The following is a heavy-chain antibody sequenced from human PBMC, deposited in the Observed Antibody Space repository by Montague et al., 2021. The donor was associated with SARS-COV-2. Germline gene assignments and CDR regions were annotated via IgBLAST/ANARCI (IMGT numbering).Heavy chain of an antibody. CDR3: AIRSREPPGFDI. V-gene: IGHV4-4*07. D-gene: IGHD1-26*01. Sequence: SETLSLTCTVSGGSINSYRWSWIRQPFGKRLEWIGRMLNNGITKYNPSLDSRVTVSLDTSKSQLYLKLYSVTAADTAVYYCAIRSREPPGFDIWGQGTKVTVSS. J-gene: IGHJ3*02. CDR1: GGSINSYR. CDR2: MLNNGIT.